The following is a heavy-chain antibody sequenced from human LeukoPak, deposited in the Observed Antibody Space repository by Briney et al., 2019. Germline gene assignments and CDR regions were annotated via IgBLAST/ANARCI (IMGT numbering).Heavy chain of an antibody. CDR3: ARRTYYYDSSGYRYYYGMDV. CDR1: GGSISSYY. Sequence: SETLSLTCTVSGGSISSYYWSWIRQPAGKGLEWIGRIYTSGSTNYNPSLKSRVTMSVDTSKNQFSLKLSSVTAADTAVYYCARRTYYYDSSGYRYYYGMDVWGQGTTVTVSS. D-gene: IGHD3-22*01. V-gene: IGHV4-4*07. CDR2: IYTSGST. J-gene: IGHJ6*02.